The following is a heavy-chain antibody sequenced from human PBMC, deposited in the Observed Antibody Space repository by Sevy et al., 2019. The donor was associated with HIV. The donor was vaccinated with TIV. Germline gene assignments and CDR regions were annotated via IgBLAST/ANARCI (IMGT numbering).Heavy chain of an antibody. Sequence: GGSLRLSCAASGFTFSNSWMYWVRQAPGKGLVWVSRINTDESIRIYADSVKGRFTISRDNAKNTLCLEMNSLRVEDTAVYYCARTTIRGQGTLVTVSS. CDR2: INTDESIR. CDR3: ARTTI. J-gene: IGHJ4*02. V-gene: IGHV3-74*01. CDR1: GFTFSNSW. D-gene: IGHD3-10*01.